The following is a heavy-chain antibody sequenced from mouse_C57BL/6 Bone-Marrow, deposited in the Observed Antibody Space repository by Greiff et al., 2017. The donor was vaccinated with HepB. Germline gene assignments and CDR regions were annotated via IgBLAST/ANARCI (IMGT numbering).Heavy chain of an antibody. J-gene: IGHJ3*01. Sequence: EVQLKESGPGLVKPSQSLSLTCSVTGYSITSGYYWNWIRQFPGNKLEWMGYISYDGSNNYNPSLKNRISITRDTSKNQFFLKLNSVTTEDTATYYCARELGRRGFAYWGQGTLVTVSA. CDR3: ARELGRRGFAY. CDR1: GYSITSGYY. CDR2: ISYDGSN. D-gene: IGHD4-1*01. V-gene: IGHV3-6*01.